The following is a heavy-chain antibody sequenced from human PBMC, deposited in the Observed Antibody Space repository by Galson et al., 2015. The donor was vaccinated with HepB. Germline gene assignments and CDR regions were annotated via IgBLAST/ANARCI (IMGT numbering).Heavy chain of an antibody. D-gene: IGHD1-26*01. J-gene: IGHJ6*02. CDR1: GSSISGYY. CDR2: IFYSGTT. Sequence: ATLSSTCTVSGSSISGYYWTGVRQPPGKGLEWIGNIFYSGTTNYSASLKSRVTISKDTSRNPLSLKVSSVTAADTAVYYCARVHNARSYQIDVRGQGTTVTVSS. V-gene: IGHV4-59*01. CDR3: ARVHNARSYQIDV.